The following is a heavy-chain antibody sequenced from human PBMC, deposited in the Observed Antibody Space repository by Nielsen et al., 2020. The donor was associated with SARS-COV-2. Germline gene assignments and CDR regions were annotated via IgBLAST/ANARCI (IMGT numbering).Heavy chain of an antibody. CDR2: INSDGSST. CDR3: ARAFEELGYCSSTSCPFDY. V-gene: IGHV3-74*01. CDR1: GFTFSSYW. D-gene: IGHD2-2*01. J-gene: IGHJ4*02. Sequence: GGSLRLSCAASGFTFSSYWMRWVRQAPGKGLVWVSRINSDGSSTSYADSVKGRFTISRDNAKNTLYLQMNSLRAEDMAVYYCARAFEELGYCSSTSCPFDYWGQGTLVTVSS.